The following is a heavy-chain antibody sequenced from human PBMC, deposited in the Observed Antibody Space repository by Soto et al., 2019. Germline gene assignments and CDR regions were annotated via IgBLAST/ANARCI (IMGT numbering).Heavy chain of an antibody. CDR1: GYTFSTYG. D-gene: IGHD1-26*01. CDR2: VSGYNGNT. V-gene: IGHV1-18*01. CDR3: ARDVGFPQRWTYYYYYGMDV. Sequence: GASVKVSCKASGYTFSTYGISWVRQAPGQGLEWMGWVSGYNGNTNYAQRLQGRVTMTTDTSTSTAYMELRSLRSDDTAVYYCARDVGFPQRWTYYYYYGMDVWGQGTTVTVSS. J-gene: IGHJ6*02.